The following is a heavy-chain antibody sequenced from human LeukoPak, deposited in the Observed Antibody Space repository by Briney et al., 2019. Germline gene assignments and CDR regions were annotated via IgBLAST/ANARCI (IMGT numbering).Heavy chain of an antibody. CDR2: IKQEGSEK. Sequence: SGGSLRLSCAASGFTFSSYWMSWVRQAPGKGLEWVGYIKQEGSEKYYVDSVKGRFTISRDKAKNTLYLQMNSLRDEDTAVYYCARLLDYNSGGEAFDHWGQGTLVTASS. J-gene: IGHJ4*02. D-gene: IGHD3-10*01. CDR3: ARLLDYNSGGEAFDH. V-gene: IGHV3-7*01. CDR1: GFTFSSYW.